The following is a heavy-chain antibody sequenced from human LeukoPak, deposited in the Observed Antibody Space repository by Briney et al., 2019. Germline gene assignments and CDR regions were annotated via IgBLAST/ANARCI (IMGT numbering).Heavy chain of an antibody. CDR3: ARDRNDYGDSNYFDY. CDR1: GFTFSSYA. D-gene: IGHD4-17*01. V-gene: IGHV3-23*01. CDR2: ISGSGDST. Sequence: PGGSLRLSCAASGFTFSSYAMSWVRLAPGKGLEWVSVISGSGDSTHYADSVQGRFTISRDNSRSTLYLQMNSLRAEDTAVYYCARDRNDYGDSNYFDYWGQGTLVTVSS. J-gene: IGHJ4*02.